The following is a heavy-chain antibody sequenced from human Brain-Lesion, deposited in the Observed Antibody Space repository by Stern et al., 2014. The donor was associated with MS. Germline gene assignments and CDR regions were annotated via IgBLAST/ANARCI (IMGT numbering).Heavy chain of an antibody. CDR3: AREGYGGN. Sequence: VQLVASGPGLVKPSETLSLTCTVSGGSIRSYYWSWIRQPPGKGLEWIGYIYYSGNTNYSPSLKSRVTISVDTSKNQFSLKLSSVTAADTAVYYCAREGYGGNWGQGTLVTVSS. J-gene: IGHJ4*02. V-gene: IGHV4-59*01. D-gene: IGHD4-23*01. CDR2: IYYSGNT. CDR1: GGSIRSYY.